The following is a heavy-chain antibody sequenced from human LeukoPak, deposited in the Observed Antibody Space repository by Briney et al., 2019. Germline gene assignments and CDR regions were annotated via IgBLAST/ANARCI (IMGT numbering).Heavy chain of an antibody. CDR1: GYSISSGYY. D-gene: IGHD4-17*01. V-gene: IGHV4-38-2*02. CDR2: INHSGST. CDR3: ARGDYAPTRYDY. Sequence: SETLSLTCTVSGYSISSGYYWSWIRQPPGKGLEWIGEINHSGSTNYNPSLKSRVTISVDTSKNQFSLKLSSVTAADTAVYYCARGDYAPTRYDYWGQGTLVTVSS. J-gene: IGHJ4*02.